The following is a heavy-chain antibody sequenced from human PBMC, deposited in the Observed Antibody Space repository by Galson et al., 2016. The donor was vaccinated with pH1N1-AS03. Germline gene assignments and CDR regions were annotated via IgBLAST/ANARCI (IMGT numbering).Heavy chain of an antibody. CDR3: ARGTECTHWCAP. Sequence: SLRLSCAASGFTFSSYVMSWVRQAPGKGLEWVSGSGGIDSSTWYAESVKGRFTASRDNSKNTVYLQLNSLRAEDTAIYYCARGTECTHWCAPWGQGTFVTVSA. V-gene: IGHV3-23*01. CDR2: SGGIDSST. D-gene: IGHD3/OR15-3a*01. J-gene: IGHJ5*02. CDR1: GFTFSSYV.